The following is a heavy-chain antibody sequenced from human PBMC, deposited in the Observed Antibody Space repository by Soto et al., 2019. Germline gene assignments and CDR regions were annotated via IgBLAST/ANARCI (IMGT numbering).Heavy chain of an antibody. CDR3: ARGGFGCSSTSCYSAVSWFDP. CDR1: GGSISSGDYY. CDR2: IYYSGST. J-gene: IGHJ5*02. D-gene: IGHD2-2*01. Sequence: QVQLQESGPGLVKPSQTLSLTCTVSGGSISSGDYYWSWIRQPPGKGLEWIGYIYYSGSTYYNPSLKSRVTISVDTSKNQFSLKLSSVTAADTAVYYCARGGFGCSSTSCYSAVSWFDPWGQGTLVTVSS. V-gene: IGHV4-30-4*01.